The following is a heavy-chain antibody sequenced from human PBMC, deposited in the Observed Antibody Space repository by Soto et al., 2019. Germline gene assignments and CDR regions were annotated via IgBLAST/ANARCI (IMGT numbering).Heavy chain of an antibody. Sequence: QVQLVQSGAEVKKPGSSVKVSCRASGGTFSSYPINWVRQAPGQGLEWMGRITPILGIANYAQKFQGRVTITADKFSSTASTELSSLRSEDTAVYYCASQESSWGQGTLVTVSS. CDR2: ITPILGIA. J-gene: IGHJ5*02. D-gene: IGHD3-10*01. CDR3: ASQESS. V-gene: IGHV1-69*02. CDR1: GGTFSSYP.